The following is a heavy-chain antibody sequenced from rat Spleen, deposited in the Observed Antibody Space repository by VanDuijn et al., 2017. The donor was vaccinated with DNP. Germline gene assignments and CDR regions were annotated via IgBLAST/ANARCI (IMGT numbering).Heavy chain of an antibody. J-gene: IGHJ3*01. CDR2: ISTGGGNT. D-gene: IGHD1-4*01. CDR1: GFTFSNYY. V-gene: IGHV5-25*01. Sequence: EVRLVESGGGLVQPGRSLKLSCAASGFTFSNYYMAWVRQAPTKGLEWVASISTGGGNTYYRDSVKGRFTISRDNAKNTQYLQMDSLRSEDTATYYCATNLYPGIGDWFAYWGQGTLVTVSS. CDR3: ATNLYPGIGDWFAY.